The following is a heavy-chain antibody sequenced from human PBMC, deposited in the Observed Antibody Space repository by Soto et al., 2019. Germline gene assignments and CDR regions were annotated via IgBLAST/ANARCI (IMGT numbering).Heavy chain of an antibody. CDR2: IYSGGST. J-gene: IGHJ6*03. Sequence: GGSLRLSCAASGFTFSSYAMSWVRQAPGKGLEWVSAIYSGGSTYYADSVKGRFTISRHNSKNTLYLQMNSLRAEDTAVYYCARNGVPETSGGYYMDVWGKGTTVTVSS. CDR1: GFTFSSYA. V-gene: IGHV3-53*04. CDR3: ARNGVPETSGGYYMDV. D-gene: IGHD3-3*01.